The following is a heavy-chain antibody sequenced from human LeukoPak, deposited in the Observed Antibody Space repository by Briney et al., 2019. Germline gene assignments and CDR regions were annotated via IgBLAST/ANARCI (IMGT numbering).Heavy chain of an antibody. Sequence: SETLSLTCAVSGYSISSGYYWGWIRQPPGKGLEWIGSIYHSGSTYYNPSLKSRVTISVDTSKNQFSLKLSSVTAADTAEYYCLKTLYYYDSSGYHAGGAFDIWGQGTMVTVSS. CDR1: GYSISSGYY. V-gene: IGHV4-38-2*01. D-gene: IGHD3-22*01. CDR3: LKTLYYYDSSGYHAGGAFDI. J-gene: IGHJ3*02. CDR2: IYHSGST.